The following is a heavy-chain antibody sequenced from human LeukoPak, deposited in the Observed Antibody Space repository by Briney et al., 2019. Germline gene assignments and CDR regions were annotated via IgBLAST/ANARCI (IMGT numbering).Heavy chain of an antibody. D-gene: IGHD1-1*01. Sequence: GGSLRLSSAASGFTFSSYAMSWVRQAPGKGLEWVSAISSSGDSKYYADSVKGRFIISRDNSKNTLYLQMDSLRAEDTAVYYCATNRTTGGHRFDYWGQGTLVTVSS. J-gene: IGHJ4*02. V-gene: IGHV3-23*01. CDR1: GFTFSSYA. CDR3: ATNRTTGGHRFDY. CDR2: ISSSGDSK.